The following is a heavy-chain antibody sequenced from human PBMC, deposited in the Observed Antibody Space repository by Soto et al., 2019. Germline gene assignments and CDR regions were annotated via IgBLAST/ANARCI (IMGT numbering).Heavy chain of an antibody. Sequence: QVQLVQSGAEVKKPGASVKVSCKASGGTFSSYAISWLRQAPGQGLEWRGGIIPIFGTANYAQKFQVRVTITAAESKSTAYMELSSLRSEDMSVYYCADSSSSGPRIGGDYFGQGSLVTVSS. D-gene: IGHD6-6*01. J-gene: IGHJ4*02. CDR2: IIPIFGTA. CDR3: ADSSSSGPRIGGDY. V-gene: IGHV1-69*01. CDR1: GGTFSSYA.